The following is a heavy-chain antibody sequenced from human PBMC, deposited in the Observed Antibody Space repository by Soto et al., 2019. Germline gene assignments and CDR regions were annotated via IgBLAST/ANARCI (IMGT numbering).Heavy chain of an antibody. D-gene: IGHD1-20*01. J-gene: IGHJ6*02. CDR3: ARGMYNWNDHYYYGMDV. V-gene: IGHV3-11*01. CDR2: ISSSGSTI. Sequence: GGSLRLSCAASGFTFSDYYMSWIRQAPGKGLEWVSYISSSGSTIYYADSVKGRFTISRDNAKNSLYLQMNSLRAKDTAVYYCARGMYNWNDHYYYGMDVWGQGTTVTVSS. CDR1: GFTFSDYY.